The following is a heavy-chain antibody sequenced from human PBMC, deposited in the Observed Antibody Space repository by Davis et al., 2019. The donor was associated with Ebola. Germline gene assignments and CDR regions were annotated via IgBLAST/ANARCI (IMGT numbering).Heavy chain of an antibody. Sequence: SETLSLTCAVYGGSFSGYYWSWIRQPPGKGLEWIGEINHSGSTNYNPSLKSRVTISVDTSKNQFSLNLSSVTAADEAVYYCARLPYSYGYGYYYYGMDVWGQGTTVTVSS. CDR1: GGSFSGYY. CDR2: INHSGST. CDR3: ARLPYSYGYGYYYYGMDV. V-gene: IGHV4-34*01. D-gene: IGHD5-18*01. J-gene: IGHJ6*02.